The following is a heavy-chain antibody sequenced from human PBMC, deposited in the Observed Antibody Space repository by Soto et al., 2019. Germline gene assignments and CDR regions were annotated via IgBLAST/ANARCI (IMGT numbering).Heavy chain of an antibody. V-gene: IGHV4-59*01. CDR2: NSYSGST. D-gene: IGHD7-27*01. Sequence: PLETLSLTCTVSGGSIRSYYWSWIRQPPGKGLEWIGDNSYSGSTNYNPSLKSRVTISGDTSKNQFSLKLRSVTAADTAVYYCATGETKLDYWGQGTLVTVSS. CDR1: GGSIRSYY. J-gene: IGHJ4*02. CDR3: ATGETKLDY.